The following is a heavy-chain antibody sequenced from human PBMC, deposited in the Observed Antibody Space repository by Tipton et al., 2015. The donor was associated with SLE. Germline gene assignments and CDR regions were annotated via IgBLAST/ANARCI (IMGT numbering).Heavy chain of an antibody. CDR3: AREIRFLEWLSYYYYMDV. D-gene: IGHD3-3*01. J-gene: IGHJ6*03. V-gene: IGHV4-38-2*02. Sequence: TLSLTCIVSRYSISSGYYWGWMRQAPGKELGWIGSFYHSGNTYYNPSLTSRVTISADTSKNQFSLRLTSVTAADTAVYYCAREIRFLEWLSYYYYMDVWGKGTTVTVSS. CDR1: RYSISSGYY. CDR2: FYHSGNT.